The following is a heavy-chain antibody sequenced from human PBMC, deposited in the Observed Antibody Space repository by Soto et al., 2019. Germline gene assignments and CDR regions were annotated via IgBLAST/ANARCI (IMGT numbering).Heavy chain of an antibody. CDR2: ISYDGSNK. V-gene: IGHV3-30-3*01. CDR1: GFTFSSYA. D-gene: IGHD6-25*01. Sequence: QVQLVESGGGVVQPGRSLRLSCAASGFTFSSYAMHWVRQAPGKGLEWVAVISYDGSNKYYADSVKGRFTISRDNSKNTLYLQMNSRRAEDTAVYYCARVSARWGQGTLVTVSS. J-gene: IGHJ4*02. CDR3: ARVSAR.